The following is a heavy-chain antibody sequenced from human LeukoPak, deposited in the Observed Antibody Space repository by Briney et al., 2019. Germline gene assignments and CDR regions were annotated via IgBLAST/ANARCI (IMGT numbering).Heavy chain of an antibody. Sequence: ASVKVSSKASGYTFTGYYMHWVRQAPGQGLEWMGWINPNSGGTNYAQKFQGRVTMTRDTSISTAYMELSRLRSDDTAVYYCARDSLWFGELPFDYWGQGTLVTVSS. CDR1: GYTFTGYY. D-gene: IGHD3-10*01. CDR2: INPNSGGT. CDR3: ARDSLWFGELPFDY. J-gene: IGHJ4*02. V-gene: IGHV1-2*02.